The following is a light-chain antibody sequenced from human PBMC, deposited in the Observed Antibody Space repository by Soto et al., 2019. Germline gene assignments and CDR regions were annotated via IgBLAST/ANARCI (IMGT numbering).Light chain of an antibody. CDR3: QQYNNWPPV. CDR2: GAS. Sequence: EIVMTQSPATLSVSPGERATLSCRASQSVSSNLAWYQQKPGQAPRLLIYGASTRATGIPARFSGSGSGTESTLTISSLQSEDFAVYYCQQYNNWPPVFGQGTKVDI. CDR1: QSVSSN. J-gene: IGKJ1*01. V-gene: IGKV3-15*01.